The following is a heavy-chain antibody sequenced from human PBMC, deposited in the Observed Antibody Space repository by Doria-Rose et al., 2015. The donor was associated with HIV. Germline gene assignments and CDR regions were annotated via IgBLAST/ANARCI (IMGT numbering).Heavy chain of an antibody. Sequence: WIGEIHPSGNSNYNPSLNSRVTVSVDTSKNQFSLKLRSVTAADTAVYYCARRPPYSSSWKYWGQGTLGTVSS. D-gene: IGHD6-13*01. CDR3: ARRPPYSSSWKY. CDR2: IHPSGNS. V-gene: IGHV4-34*01. J-gene: IGHJ4*02.